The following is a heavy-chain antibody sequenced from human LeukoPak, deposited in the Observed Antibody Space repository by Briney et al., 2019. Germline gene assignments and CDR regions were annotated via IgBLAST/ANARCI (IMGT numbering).Heavy chain of an antibody. J-gene: IGHJ3*02. CDR2: ISYDGSNK. D-gene: IGHD3-3*01. CDR1: KFTFSSYA. V-gene: IGHV3-30-3*01. CDR3: ASHDRYYDFWSGYYAQDDAFDI. Sequence: GTSLRLSCAASKFTFSSYAIHWVRQAPGKGLEWVAVISYDGSNKYYADSVKGRFTISRDNSKNTLYLQMNSLRAEDTAVYYCASHDRYYDFWSGYYAQDDAFDIWGQGTMVTVSS.